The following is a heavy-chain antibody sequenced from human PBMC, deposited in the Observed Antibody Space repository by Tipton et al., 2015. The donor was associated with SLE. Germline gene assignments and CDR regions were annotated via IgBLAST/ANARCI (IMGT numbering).Heavy chain of an antibody. V-gene: IGHV3-23*01. Sequence: SLRLSCAASGFTFSSYVVSWVRQAPGKGLEWVSGISGSGGTTYYADSVKGRFTISRDNSKNTLYLQMNSLRAEDTAVYYCPSPLEYSLDYWGQGTLVTVSS. CDR3: PSPLEYSLDY. J-gene: IGHJ4*02. D-gene: IGHD6-6*01. CDR2: ISGSGGTT. CDR1: GFTFSSYV.